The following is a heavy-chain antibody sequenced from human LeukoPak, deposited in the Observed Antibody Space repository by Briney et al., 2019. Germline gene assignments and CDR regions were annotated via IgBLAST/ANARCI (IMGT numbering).Heavy chain of an antibody. D-gene: IGHD6-13*01. CDR3: AKELGAAGEPYFDD. CDR1: GFTFNNYA. Sequence: PGGSLRLSCVASGFTFNNYAVSWVRPAPGKGLSWVSGISSGGTTPYADSVKGRFTFSRDNSKSTLYLQMNSLRVEDTAVYYCAKELGAAGEPYFDDWGQGTLVTVPS. V-gene: IGHV3-23*01. CDR2: ISSGGTT. J-gene: IGHJ4*02.